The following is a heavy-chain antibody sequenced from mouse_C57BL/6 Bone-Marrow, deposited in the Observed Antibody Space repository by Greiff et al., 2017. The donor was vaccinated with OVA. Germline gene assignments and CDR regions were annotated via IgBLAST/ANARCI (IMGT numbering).Heavy chain of an antibody. V-gene: IGHV1-62-2*01. CDR3: ARHENYGKGFPYYAMDY. J-gene: IGHJ4*01. Sequence: QVQLQQSGAELVKPGASVKLSCKASGYTFTEYTIHWVKQRSGQGLEWIGWFYPGSGSIKYNEKFKDKATLTADKSSSTVYMELSRLTSEDSAVYVCARHENYGKGFPYYAMDYWGQGTSVTVSS. CDR1: GYTFTEYT. CDR2: FYPGSGSI. D-gene: IGHD1-1*01.